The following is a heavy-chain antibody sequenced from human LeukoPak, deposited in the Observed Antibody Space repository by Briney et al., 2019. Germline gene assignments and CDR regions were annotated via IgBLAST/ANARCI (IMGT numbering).Heavy chain of an antibody. D-gene: IGHD6-13*01. CDR3: ARGRYSSSWSPYYYYYYMDV. V-gene: IGHV1-8*01. CDR2: MNPNSGNT. J-gene: IGHJ6*03. CDR1: GYTFTSYD. Sequence: ASVKVSCKASGYTFTSYDINWVRQATGQGLEWMGWMNPNSGNTGYAQKFQGRVTMTRNTSISTAYMELSSLRSEDTAVYYCARGRYSSSWSPYYYYYYMDVWGKGTTVTISS.